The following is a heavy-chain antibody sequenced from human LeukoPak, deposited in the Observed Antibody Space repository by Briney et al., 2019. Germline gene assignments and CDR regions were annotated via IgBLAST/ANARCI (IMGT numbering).Heavy chain of an antibody. V-gene: IGHV4-31*03. CDR2: IYYSGST. Sequence: SETLSLTCTVSGGSISSSSYYWGWIRQHPGKGLEWIGYIYYSGSTYYNPSLKSRVTISVDTSKNQFSLKLSSVTAADTAVYYCARVVVPAAFDYWGQGTLVTVSS. J-gene: IGHJ4*02. D-gene: IGHD2-2*01. CDR1: GGSISSSSYY. CDR3: ARVVVPAAFDY.